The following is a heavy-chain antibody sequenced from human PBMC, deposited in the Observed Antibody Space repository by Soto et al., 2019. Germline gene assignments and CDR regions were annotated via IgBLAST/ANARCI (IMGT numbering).Heavy chain of an antibody. CDR3: ARVFDTYYFDS. CDR2: IWSDGNNK. J-gene: IGHJ4*02. V-gene: IGHV3-33*01. D-gene: IGHD3-9*01. CDR1: GFTFSSYG. Sequence: QVQLVESGGGVVQPGRSLRLSCAASGFTFSSYGMHWVRQAPGKGLEWVAVIWSDGNNKYYADSVKGRVTISRDNSKKTLYLQMNSLRAEDTAVYYCARVFDTYYFDSWGQENMVTASS.